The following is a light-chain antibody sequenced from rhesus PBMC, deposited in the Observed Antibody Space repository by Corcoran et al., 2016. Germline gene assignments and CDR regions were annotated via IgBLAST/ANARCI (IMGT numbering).Light chain of an antibody. CDR2: DAS. V-gene: IGKV3-53*01. CDR3: QKYSNSPFT. J-gene: IGKJ3*01. CDR1: QSVTNY. Sequence: QVMLTQSPATLSLSPGERATLSCRASQSVTNYLAWYQQKPGQAPSLLIFDASSRAAGVPDRFSGSGSGTEFTLTISSLEPEDFAVYYCQKYSNSPFTFGPGTKLDIK.